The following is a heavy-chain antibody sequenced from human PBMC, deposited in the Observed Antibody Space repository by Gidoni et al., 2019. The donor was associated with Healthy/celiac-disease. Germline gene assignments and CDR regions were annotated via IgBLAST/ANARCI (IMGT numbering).Heavy chain of an antibody. CDR1: GVTFSSYA. V-gene: IGHV3-23*01. J-gene: IGHJ3*02. D-gene: IGHD3-3*01. Sequence: EVQLLESGGGLVQPGGSLRLSCAASGVTFSSYAMSWVRQAPGTGREWVSAISGSGGSTYYADSVKGRFTISRDNSKNTLYLQMNSLRAEDTAVYYCAKVRKYYDFWSGYSDAFDIWGQGTMVTVSS. CDR3: AKVRKYYDFWSGYSDAFDI. CDR2: ISGSGGST.